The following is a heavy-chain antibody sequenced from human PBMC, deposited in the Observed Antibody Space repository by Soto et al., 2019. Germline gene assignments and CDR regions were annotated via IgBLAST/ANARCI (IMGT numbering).Heavy chain of an antibody. D-gene: IGHD1-1*01. CDR1: GFTFDDYA. CDR3: TTTYPNDDSRVVAY. Sequence: EVQLVESGGGLVQPGRSLRLSCAASGFTFDDYAMHWVRQPPGKGLEWVSGITWNSGSKDYADSVKGRFTISRDNRKNSLYLQMNRLRGEDTALYYCTTTYPNDDSRVVAYWGQRTLVTVSS. V-gene: IGHV3-9*01. J-gene: IGHJ4*02. CDR2: ITWNSGSK.